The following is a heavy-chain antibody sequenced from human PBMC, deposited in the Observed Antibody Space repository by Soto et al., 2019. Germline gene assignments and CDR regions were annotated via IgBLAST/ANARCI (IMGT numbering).Heavy chain of an antibody. V-gene: IGHV1-8*01. Sequence: ASVKVSCKASGYTFTSYDINWVRQATGQGLEWMGWMNPNSGNTGYAQKFQGRVTMTRNTSISTAYMELSSLRSEDTAVYYCARVVYYGSGSYYNDGNYYYYYKDVWGKGTTVTVSS. CDR1: GYTFTSYD. CDR2: MNPNSGNT. CDR3: ARVVYYGSGSYYNDGNYYYYYKDV. J-gene: IGHJ6*03. D-gene: IGHD3-10*01.